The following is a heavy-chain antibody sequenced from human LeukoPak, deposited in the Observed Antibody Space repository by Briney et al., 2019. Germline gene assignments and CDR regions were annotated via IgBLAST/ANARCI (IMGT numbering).Heavy chain of an antibody. V-gene: IGHV4-34*01. J-gene: IGHJ5*02. Sequence: AETLSLTCTVSGVSVSDYYWTWIRQPPGKGPEGIGEIYYSGSTNYNPSLKRRVTISGDTSKNQFSLNVSSVTAADTAVYYCARPRSSTWGGAWFDPWGQGTLVTVSS. CDR2: IYYSGST. CDR3: ARPRSSTWGGAWFDP. CDR1: GVSVSDYY. D-gene: IGHD6-13*01.